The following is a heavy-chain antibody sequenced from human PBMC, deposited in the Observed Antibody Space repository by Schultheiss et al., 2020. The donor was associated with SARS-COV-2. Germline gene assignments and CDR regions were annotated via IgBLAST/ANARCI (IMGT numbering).Heavy chain of an antibody. D-gene: IGHD5-18*01. J-gene: IGHJ4*02. CDR2: VHYTGGT. CDR1: GASINGTTYY. CDR3: AREGSAMVQSRFDY. V-gene: IGHV4-39*07. Sequence: SETLSLTCTVSGASINGTTYYWGWIRQPPGKGLEWIGSVHYTGGTYDNPSLKSRITISVDTSKNQFSLKLSSVTAADTAVYYCAREGSAMVQSRFDYWGQGTLVTVSS.